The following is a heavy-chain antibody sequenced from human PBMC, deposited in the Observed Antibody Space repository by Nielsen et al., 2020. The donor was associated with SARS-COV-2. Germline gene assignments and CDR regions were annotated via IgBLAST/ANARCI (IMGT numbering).Heavy chain of an antibody. J-gene: IGHJ3*02. CDR2: IYHSGST. V-gene: IGHV4-4*02. CDR3: ARVLYDFWSGYYHDAFDI. Sequence: WIRQPPGQGLEWIGEIYHSGSTNCNPSLKSRVTISVDKSKNQFSLKLSSVTAADTAVYYCARVLYDFWSGYYHDAFDIWGQGTMVTVSS. D-gene: IGHD3-3*01.